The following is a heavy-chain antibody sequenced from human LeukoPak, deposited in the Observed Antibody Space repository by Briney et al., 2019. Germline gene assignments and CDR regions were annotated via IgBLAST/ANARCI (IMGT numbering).Heavy chain of an antibody. CDR1: GFTFPSYG. CDR2: INWNGDTT. Sequence: GGSLRLSCRASGFTFPSYGMSWVRQAPGRGLEWVSHINWNGDTTDYADSVKGRFTISRDNAKNSLYLQMNSLRVEDTAVYYCARGRYDSSGYYALFDYWGQGTLVTVSS. D-gene: IGHD3-22*01. CDR3: ARGRYDSSGYYALFDY. J-gene: IGHJ4*02. V-gene: IGHV3-20*04.